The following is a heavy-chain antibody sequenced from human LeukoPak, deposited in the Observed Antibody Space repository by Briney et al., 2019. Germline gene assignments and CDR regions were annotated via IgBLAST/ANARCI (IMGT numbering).Heavy chain of an antibody. Sequence: PGGSLRLSCVTSGFTFSDYYMTWIRQPPGKGLEWVGFITSKPYGEATHYAASVSGRFTFSRDDSKSVAYLQMNSLKTEDTAVYYCVRHDGMILPVWGQGTLVTVSS. CDR2: ITSKPYGEAT. V-gene: IGHV3-49*03. D-gene: IGHD3/OR15-3a*01. J-gene: IGHJ4*02. CDR3: VRHDGMILPV. CDR1: GFTFSDYY.